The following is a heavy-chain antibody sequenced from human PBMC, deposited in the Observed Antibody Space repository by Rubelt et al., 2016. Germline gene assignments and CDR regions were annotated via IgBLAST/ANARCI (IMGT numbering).Heavy chain of an antibody. CDR2: ITHSGST. CDR1: GGSFSGYY. J-gene: IGHJ1*01. CDR3: ARDFQF. Sequence: QVQLQQWGAGLLKPSETLSLTCAVYGGSFSGYYWSWIRQPPGKGLEWIGEITHSGSTNYTPSRKSRVTISLDTSKNQLSLELSAVTAADTAVYYCARDFQFWGQGTLVTVSS. V-gene: IGHV4-34*02.